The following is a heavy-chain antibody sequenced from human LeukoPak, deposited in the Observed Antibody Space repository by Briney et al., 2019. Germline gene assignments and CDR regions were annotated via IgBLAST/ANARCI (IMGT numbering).Heavy chain of an antibody. D-gene: IGHD1-20*01. Sequence: GGSLRLSCAASGFFFKAAYMNWVRQAPGKGLEWVALILYDGSNKYYADSVKGRFTISRDDSKNTPYLQMNSLRAEDTAMYYCARDGLTGTTDGTLDSWGQGTLVTVSS. V-gene: IGHV3-30-3*01. CDR2: ILYDGSNK. CDR3: ARDGLTGTTDGTLDS. CDR1: GFFFKAAY. J-gene: IGHJ4*02.